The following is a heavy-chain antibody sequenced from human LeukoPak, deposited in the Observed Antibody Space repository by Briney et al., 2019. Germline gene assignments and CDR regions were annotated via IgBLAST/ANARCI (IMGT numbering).Heavy chain of an antibody. J-gene: IGHJ3*02. CDR2: ISWNSGSI. CDR1: GFTFDDYA. Sequence: GGSLRLSCAASGFTFDDYAMHWVRQAPGKGLEWVSGISWNSGSIGYADSVKGRFTISRDNAKNSLYLQVNSLRAEDTALYYCAKDMAYYGDYGYAFDIWGQGTMVTVSS. V-gene: IGHV3-9*01. CDR3: AKDMAYYGDYGYAFDI. D-gene: IGHD4-17*01.